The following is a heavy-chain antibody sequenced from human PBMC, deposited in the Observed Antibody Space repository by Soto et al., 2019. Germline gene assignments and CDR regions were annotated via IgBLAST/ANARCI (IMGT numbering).Heavy chain of an antibody. CDR1: GGSFSGYY. V-gene: IGHV4-34*01. CDR2: INHSGST. CDR3: ARGRSYLRYFDWLPAEDNWFDP. D-gene: IGHD3-9*01. Sequence: SETLSLTCAVYGGSFSGYYWSWIRQPPGKGLEWIGEINHSGSTNYNPSLKSRVTISVDTSKNQFSLKLSSVTAADTAVYYCARGRSYLRYFDWLPAEDNWFDPWGQGTLVTVSS. J-gene: IGHJ5*02.